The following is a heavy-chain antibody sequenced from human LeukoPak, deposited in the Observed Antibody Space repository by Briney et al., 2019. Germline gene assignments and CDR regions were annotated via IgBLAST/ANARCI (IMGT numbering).Heavy chain of an antibody. CDR2: ISIYKGNT. J-gene: IGHJ4*02. D-gene: IGHD2-21*02. Sequence: ASVKVSCKASGYTLSSYGVNWVRQAPGRRLEWMGWISIYKGNTNYAQILQGRVTMTTDTSTSTVYMELRSLRSDDTAVYYCASNPRGDSLTFDYWGQGTLVTVSS. V-gene: IGHV1-18*04. CDR1: GYTLSSYG. CDR3: ASNPRGDSLTFDY.